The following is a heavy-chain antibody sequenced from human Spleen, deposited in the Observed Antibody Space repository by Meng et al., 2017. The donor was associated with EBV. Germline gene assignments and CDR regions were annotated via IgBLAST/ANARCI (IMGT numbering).Heavy chain of an antibody. CDR3: ARGRGGFDPLDS. D-gene: IGHD5-12*01. Sequence: QLPLVKSGAEVKKPGASVNVSCKASGYTFTNYDINWVRQAPGQGLEWMGWMDPNTDSTGFAQKFQGRLTMTWDAAISTFYMELSSLTSADTAVYYCARGRGGFDPLDSWGQGTLVTVSS. CDR2: MDPNTDST. V-gene: IGHV1-8*01. J-gene: IGHJ4*02. CDR1: GYTFTNYD.